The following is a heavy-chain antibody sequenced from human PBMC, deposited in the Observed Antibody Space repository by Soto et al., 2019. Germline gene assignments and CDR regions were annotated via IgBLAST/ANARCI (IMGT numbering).Heavy chain of an antibody. CDR2: ISGSGGST. CDR1: GCTFSSYA. J-gene: IGHJ4*02. Sequence: VRSLRLSCAASGCTFSSYAMSWVRQAPGKGLEWVSAISGSGGSTYYADSVKGRFTISRDNSKNSLYLQMNSLRAGDTAVYYCARGGDILTGYYTYYFDYWGQGTLVTVSS. D-gene: IGHD3-9*01. V-gene: IGHV3-23*01. CDR3: ARGGDILTGYYTYYFDY.